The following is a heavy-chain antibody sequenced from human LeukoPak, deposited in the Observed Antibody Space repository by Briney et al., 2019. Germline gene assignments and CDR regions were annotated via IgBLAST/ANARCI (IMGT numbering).Heavy chain of an antibody. V-gene: IGHV3-30*18. CDR1: GFTFSSYG. CDR3: AKERVVPAAHFDY. Sequence: PGRSLRLSCAASGFTFSSYGMHWVRQAPGKGLEWVAVISYDGSNKYCADSVKGRFTISRDNSKYTLYLQMNSLRAEDTAVYYCAKERVVPAAHFDYWGQGTLVTVSS. CDR2: ISYDGSNK. J-gene: IGHJ4*02. D-gene: IGHD2-2*01.